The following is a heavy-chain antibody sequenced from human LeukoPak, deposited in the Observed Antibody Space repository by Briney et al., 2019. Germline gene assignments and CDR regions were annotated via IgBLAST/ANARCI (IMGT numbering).Heavy chain of an antibody. V-gene: IGHV5-51*01. D-gene: IGHD1-1*01. CDR1: GYSFTSYW. Sequence: GESLKISCKGSGYSFTSYWIGGVRQMPGKGLEWMGIIYPVDSDTRYSPSFQGQVTISADKSISTAYLQWSSLKASDTAMYYCARQSLQLERRSPPYSYYYYLDVWGKGTTVTVSS. J-gene: IGHJ6*03. CDR2: IYPVDSDT. CDR3: ARQSLQLERRSPPYSYYYYLDV.